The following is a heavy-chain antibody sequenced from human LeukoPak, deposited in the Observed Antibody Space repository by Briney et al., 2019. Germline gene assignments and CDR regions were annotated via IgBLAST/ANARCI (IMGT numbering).Heavy chain of an antibody. CDR3: ANVYYGDGGARGL. CDR2: ISASGGST. Sequence: GGSLRLSCAASGFTFSSYAMSWVRQAPGKGLEWVSAISASGGSTHYADSVKGRFTISRDNSKNTLYLQMDSLRAEDTAIYYCANVYYGDGGARGLWGQGALVTVSS. J-gene: IGHJ4*02. CDR1: GFTFSSYA. D-gene: IGHD4-17*01. V-gene: IGHV3-23*01.